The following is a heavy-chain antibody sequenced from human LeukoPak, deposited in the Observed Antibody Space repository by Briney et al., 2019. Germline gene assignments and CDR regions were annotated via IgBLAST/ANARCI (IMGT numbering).Heavy chain of an antibody. CDR3: ARLYYYSKLNYFDS. CDR1: DDSLSSGTYY. Sequence: PSQTLSLTCTVSDDSLSSGTYYWTWLRQPAGRGLEWIGRFSSTGSTNYNPSLKSRVTISIDPSKNQFSLRLKSVTAADTAMYYCARLYYYSKLNYFDSWGQGTPVTVSS. J-gene: IGHJ4*02. CDR2: FSSTGST. D-gene: IGHD4-11*01. V-gene: IGHV4-61*02.